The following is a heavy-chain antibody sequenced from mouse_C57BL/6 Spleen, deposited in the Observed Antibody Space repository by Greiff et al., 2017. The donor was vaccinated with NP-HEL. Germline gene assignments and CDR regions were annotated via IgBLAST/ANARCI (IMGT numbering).Heavy chain of an antibody. CDR3: ARWALGDFDY. V-gene: IGHV1-26*01. CDR2: INPNNGGT. D-gene: IGHD1-2*01. CDR1: GYTFTDYY. Sequence: EVKLQQSGPELVKPGASVKISCKASGYTFTDYYMNWVKQSHGKSLEWIGDINPNNGGTSYNQKFKGKATLTVDKSSSTAYMELRSLTSEDSAVYYCARWALGDFDYWGQGTTLTVSS. J-gene: IGHJ2*01.